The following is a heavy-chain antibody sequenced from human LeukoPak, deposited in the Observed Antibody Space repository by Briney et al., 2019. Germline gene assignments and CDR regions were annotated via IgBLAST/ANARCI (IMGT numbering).Heavy chain of an antibody. V-gene: IGHV3-15*01. CDR2: IKSKTDGGTT. Sequence: GGSLRLSCAASGFTFSNALMSWVRQAPGKGLEWVSRIKSKTDGGTTDYAEPVKGRFTISRDDSKKTLYLQMNSLKTEDTALYYCAAVSVDYGDSSFDFWGQGTLVTVSS. J-gene: IGHJ4*02. CDR3: AAVSVDYGDSSFDF. CDR1: GFTFSNAL. D-gene: IGHD4-17*01.